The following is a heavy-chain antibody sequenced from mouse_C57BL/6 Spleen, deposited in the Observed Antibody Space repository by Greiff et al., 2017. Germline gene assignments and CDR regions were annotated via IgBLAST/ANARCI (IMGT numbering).Heavy chain of an antibody. CDR1: GYAFTSYW. V-gene: IGHV1-80*01. D-gene: IGHD2-5*01. J-gene: IGHJ3*01. CDR3: AVKYWGYSNFFAY. CDR2: INPGAGDT. Sequence: QVQLQQSGAELVKPGASVKISCKASGYAFTSYWMNWVKQRPGKGLEWIGQINPGAGDTTYNGKFKGKATLTADKSSSTAYMRLSSMTSEGYAVYYCAVKYWGYSNFFAYWGQGTRVTVSA.